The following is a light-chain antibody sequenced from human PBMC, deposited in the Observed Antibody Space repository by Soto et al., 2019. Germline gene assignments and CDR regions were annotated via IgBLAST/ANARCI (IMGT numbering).Light chain of an antibody. CDR2: RTS. J-gene: IGKJ3*01. CDR1: QSVSSN. CDR3: QQRSNWQGAT. Sequence: SPATLSVSPGERPPLSCISSQSVSSNLAWYQQKPGQAPRPLIYRTSTRATGIPARFSGSGSGTDFTLTISSLEPEDFAVYYCQQRSNWQGATFGHGTKVDIK. V-gene: IGKV3D-11*02.